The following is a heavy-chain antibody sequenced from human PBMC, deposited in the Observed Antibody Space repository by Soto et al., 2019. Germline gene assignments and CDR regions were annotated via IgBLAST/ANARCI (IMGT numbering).Heavy chain of an antibody. CDR3: ARDGPYCTNGVCYFEYYGMDV. D-gene: IGHD2-8*01. CDR2: INPSGGST. J-gene: IGHJ6*02. Sequence: ASVKVSCKASGGTFSSYAITWVRQAPGQGLEWMGIINPSGGSTSYAQKFQGRVTMTRDTSPSTVYMELSSLRSEDTAVYYCARDGPYCTNGVCYFEYYGMDVWGQGTTVTVSS. V-gene: IGHV1-46*01. CDR1: GGTFSSYA.